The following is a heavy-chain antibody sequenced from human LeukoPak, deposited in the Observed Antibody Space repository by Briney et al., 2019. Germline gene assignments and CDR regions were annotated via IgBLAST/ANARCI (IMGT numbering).Heavy chain of an antibody. D-gene: IGHD3-10*01. CDR3: ARAYGRPSYWYFDL. CDR2: INHSGST. V-gene: IGHV4-34*01. Sequence: SETLSLTCAVYGVSFSGYYWSWLRQPPGKGLEWIGEINHSGSTNYNPSLKSRVTISVDTSKNQFSLKLSSVTAADTGVYYCARAYGRPSYWYFDLWGRGTLVTVSS. J-gene: IGHJ2*01. CDR1: GVSFSGYY.